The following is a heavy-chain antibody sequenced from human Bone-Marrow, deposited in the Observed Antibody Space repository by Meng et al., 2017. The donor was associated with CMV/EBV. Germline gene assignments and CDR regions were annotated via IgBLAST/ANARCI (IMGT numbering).Heavy chain of an antibody. CDR2: FDPEDGET. CDR1: GYHLTEFS. CDR3: ATSYDILTGYPEYFQH. J-gene: IGHJ1*01. D-gene: IGHD3-9*01. Sequence: QVQRDTSGVEGKKPGAYVKASFKVSGYHLTEFSMHWVRQDPGKGLEWMGGFDPEDGETIYAQKFQGRVTMTEDTSTDTAYMELSSLRSEDTAVYYCATSYDILTGYPEYFQHWGQGTLVTVSS. V-gene: IGHV1-24*01.